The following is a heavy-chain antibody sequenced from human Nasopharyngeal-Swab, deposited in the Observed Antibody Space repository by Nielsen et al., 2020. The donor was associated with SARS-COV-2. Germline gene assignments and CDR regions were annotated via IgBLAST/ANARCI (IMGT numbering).Heavy chain of an antibody. V-gene: IGHV3-53*01. J-gene: IGHJ4*02. Sequence: GESLKISCVGSGFTLRNYDMGWVRQTPGKGLEWVSVIYSGGSTYYADSVKGRFTISRDNSKNTLYLQMNSLRAEDTAVYYCTRDFDAATGYWGQGTLVTVSS. D-gene: IGHD5-18*01. CDR3: TRDFDAATGY. CDR1: GFTLRNYD. CDR2: IYSGGST.